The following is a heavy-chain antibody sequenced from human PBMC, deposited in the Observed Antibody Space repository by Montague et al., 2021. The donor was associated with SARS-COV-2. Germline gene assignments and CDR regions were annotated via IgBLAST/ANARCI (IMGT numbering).Heavy chain of an antibody. CDR1: GGSVSSGSYY. CDR3: ARPGRAPFHYAMDV. V-gene: IGHV4-61*01. CDR2: INYSGST. Sequence: TLSLTCTVSGGSVSSGSYYWSWIRQPPGKRLEWIGYINYSGSTNYNPSLESRVTISVDMSRNQFSLKLRSVTAADTAIYYCARPGRAPFHYAMDVWGQGTTVTVSS. D-gene: IGHD2/OR15-2a*01. J-gene: IGHJ6*02.